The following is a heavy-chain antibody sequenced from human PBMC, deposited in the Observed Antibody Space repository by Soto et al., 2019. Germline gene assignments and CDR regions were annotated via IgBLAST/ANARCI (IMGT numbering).Heavy chain of an antibody. D-gene: IGHD1-26*01. CDR1: GGTFSSYT. V-gene: IGHV1-69*08. Sequence: QVQLVQSGAEVKKPGSSVKVSCKASGGTFSSYTISWVRQAPGQGLEWMGRIIPILGIANYAQKFQGRVTITPDKSTSTAYKELSSLRSEATAVYYCAGDWEETVSWFYPLGHRTLVNDSS. CDR2: IIPILGIA. J-gene: IGHJ5*02. CDR3: AGDWEETVSWFYP.